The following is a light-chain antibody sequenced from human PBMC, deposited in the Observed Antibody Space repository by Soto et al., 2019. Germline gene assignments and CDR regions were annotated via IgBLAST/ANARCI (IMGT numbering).Light chain of an antibody. CDR1: QSVSIH. CDR3: QQHGSSTIT. Sequence: EIVMTQSPATLSVSPGERAKISCRASQSVSIHLAWYQKKPGQAPRLLIYGAATRATGIPARFSGSGSGTDFNLTISRLEPEDFAVYYCQQHGSSTITFGQGTRLEIK. J-gene: IGKJ5*01. CDR2: GAA. V-gene: IGKV3-15*01.